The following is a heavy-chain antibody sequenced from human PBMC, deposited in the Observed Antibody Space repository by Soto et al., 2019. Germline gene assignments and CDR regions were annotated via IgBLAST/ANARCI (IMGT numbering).Heavy chain of an antibody. CDR2: IIPIFGTA. CDR3: ARVSSEIVVTADWYFDL. D-gene: IGHD2-21*02. CDR1: GGTFSSYA. Sequence: QVQLVQSGAEVKKPGSSVKVSCKASGGTFSSYAISWVRQAPGRGLEWMGGIIPIFGTANYAQKFQGRVTITADESTSTAYMELSSLRSEDTAVYYCARVSSEIVVTADWYFDLWGRGTLVTVSS. J-gene: IGHJ2*01. V-gene: IGHV1-69*01.